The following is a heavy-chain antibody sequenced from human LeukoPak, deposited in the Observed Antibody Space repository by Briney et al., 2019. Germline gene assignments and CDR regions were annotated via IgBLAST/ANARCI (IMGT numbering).Heavy chain of an antibody. Sequence: GGSLRLSCAASGFTFSSYAMSWVRQAPGKGLEWVSAISGSGGSTYYADSVKGRFTISRDNSKNTLYLQMNSLRAEDTAVYYCAPLYDSSGLPFDYWGQGTLVTVSS. CDR3: APLYDSSGLPFDY. V-gene: IGHV3-23*01. CDR2: ISGSGGST. J-gene: IGHJ4*02. D-gene: IGHD3-22*01. CDR1: GFTFSSYA.